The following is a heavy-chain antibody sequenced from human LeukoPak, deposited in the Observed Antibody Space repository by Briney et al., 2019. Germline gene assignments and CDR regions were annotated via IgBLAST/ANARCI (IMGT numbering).Heavy chain of an antibody. Sequence: PSETLSLTCAVYGGSFSGYYWSWIRQPPGKGLEWIGEIIHSGSTNYNPSLKSRVTISVDKSKNEFSMKMNSVTADERGVYYCGSHYGAWGQGTLVTVSS. CDR3: GSHYGA. D-gene: IGHD3-16*01. CDR1: GGSFSGYY. CDR2: IIHSGST. V-gene: IGHV4-34*12. J-gene: IGHJ5*02.